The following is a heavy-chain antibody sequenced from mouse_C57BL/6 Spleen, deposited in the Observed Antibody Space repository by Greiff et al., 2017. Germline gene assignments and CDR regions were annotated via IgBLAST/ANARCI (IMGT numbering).Heavy chain of an antibody. CDR2: IYPGDGDT. Sequence: VQRVESGAELVKPGASVKISCKASGYAFSSYWMNWVKQRPGKGLEWIGQIYPGDGDTNYNGKFKGKATLTADKSSSTAYMQLSSLTSEDSAVYFCAYGSSLYYAMDYWGQGTSVTVSS. CDR1: GYAFSSYW. V-gene: IGHV1-80*01. J-gene: IGHJ4*01. CDR3: AYGSSLYYAMDY. D-gene: IGHD1-1*01.